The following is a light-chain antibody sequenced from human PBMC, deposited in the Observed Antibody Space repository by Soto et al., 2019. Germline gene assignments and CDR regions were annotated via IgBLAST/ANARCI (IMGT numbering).Light chain of an antibody. V-gene: IGKV4-1*01. J-gene: IGKJ2*01. CDR3: QQYYSDFFT. CDR2: LAS. CDR1: QSLLFSSNNKTY. Sequence: DIVMTQSPDSLAVSLGERATISCKSSQSLLFSSNNKTYLAWYQHRPGQSPKMLIFLASARESGVPERFSGSGSETDFTLTISGLQPEDAAVYYCQQYYSDFFTFGQGTRLEIK.